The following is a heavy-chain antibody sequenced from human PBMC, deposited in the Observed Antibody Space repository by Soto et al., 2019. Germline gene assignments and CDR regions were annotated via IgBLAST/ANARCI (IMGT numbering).Heavy chain of an antibody. Sequence: EVQLVESGGDLVQPGGSLRLSCAASGFTFSTYWMHWVRQAPGKGLLWVSRIKTDGTYATYADSVKGRFTISRDNAKNTLYLQMNSLRVEDAAVYYYAAGGSGYYANWGQGTLVTVSS. D-gene: IGHD3-22*01. CDR3: AAGGSGYYAN. CDR2: IKTDGTYA. CDR1: GFTFSTYW. V-gene: IGHV3-74*01. J-gene: IGHJ4*02.